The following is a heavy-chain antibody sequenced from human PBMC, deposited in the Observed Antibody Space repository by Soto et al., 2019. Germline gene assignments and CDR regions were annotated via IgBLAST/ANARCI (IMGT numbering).Heavy chain of an antibody. Sequence: QVLLQESGPGLVQPSGTLSLSCAVSGGSISSSHFWGWVRQPPGKGLEWVGDISHSGSVNYNPSLKSRVTITIYKSKNQFSLKLNSVTAAYAAVYYCASSFCGYAIDYWGQGTRVIVSS. V-gene: IGHV4-4*02. CDR1: GGSISSSHF. J-gene: IGHJ4*02. CDR2: ISHSGSV. CDR3: ASSFCGYAIDY. D-gene: IGHD3-3*01.